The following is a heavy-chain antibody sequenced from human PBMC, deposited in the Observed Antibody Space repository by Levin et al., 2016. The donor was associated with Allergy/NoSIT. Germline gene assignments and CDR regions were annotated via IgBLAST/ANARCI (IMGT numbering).Heavy chain of an antibody. D-gene: IGHD3-9*01. J-gene: IGHJ4*02. CDR3: ARKGRYFDWLSRWPFDY. CDR2: INHSGST. V-gene: IGHV4-34*01. Sequence: WIRQPPGKGLEWIGEINHSGSTNYNPSLKSRVTISVDTSKNQFSLKLSSVTAADTAVYYCARKGRYFDWLSRWPFDYWGQGTLVTVSS.